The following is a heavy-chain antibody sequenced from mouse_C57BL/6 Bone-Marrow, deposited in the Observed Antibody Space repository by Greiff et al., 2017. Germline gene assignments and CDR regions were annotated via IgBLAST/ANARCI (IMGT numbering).Heavy chain of an antibody. V-gene: IGHV1-87*01. CDR2: GQGLEWLG. CDR3: SEDAAVYYCAWSITTVVADAMDY. J-gene: IGHJ4*01. CDR1: YTFSRRVH. D-gene: IGHD1-1*01. Sequence: VPLQQSGPELARPWASVKISCQAFYTFSRRVHFAIRDTNYWMQWVKQRPGQGLEWLGAIYPGNGDTSYNQKFKGKAPLPADKSSRPAYMQLSSLTSEDAAVYYCAWSITTVVADAMDYWGQGTAVTVSS.